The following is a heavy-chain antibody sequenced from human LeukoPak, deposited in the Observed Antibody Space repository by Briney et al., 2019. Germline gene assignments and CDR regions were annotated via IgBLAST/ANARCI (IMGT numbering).Heavy chain of an antibody. J-gene: IGHJ4*02. CDR2: ISGSGGST. CDR3: AKAKEIVVVPAAISPGVH. D-gene: IGHD2-2*01. CDR1: GFTSILFSRYT. Sequence: GGSLRLSCAASGFTSILFSRYTLTWVRQAPGKGLEWVSAISGSGGSTYYADSVKGRFTISGDNSKNMLYLQINSLRAEDTAVYYCAKAKEIVVVPAAISPGVHWGQGTLVTVSS. V-gene: IGHV3-23*01.